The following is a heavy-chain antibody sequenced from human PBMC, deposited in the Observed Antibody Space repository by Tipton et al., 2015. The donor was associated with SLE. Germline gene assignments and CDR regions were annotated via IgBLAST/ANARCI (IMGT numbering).Heavy chain of an antibody. CDR1: GFTVSTYW. CDR3: ASLWDYYGSGYYVPRFDI. V-gene: IGHV3-7*03. Sequence: GSLRLSCAASGFTVSTYWMSWVRQAPGKGLEWVASIKQDGSEKYYVDSVKGRFTISRDNAKKSLYLQMNSLRAEDTAVYYCASLWDYYGSGYYVPRFDIWGQGTIVTVSS. J-gene: IGHJ3*02. D-gene: IGHD3-10*01. CDR2: IKQDGSEK.